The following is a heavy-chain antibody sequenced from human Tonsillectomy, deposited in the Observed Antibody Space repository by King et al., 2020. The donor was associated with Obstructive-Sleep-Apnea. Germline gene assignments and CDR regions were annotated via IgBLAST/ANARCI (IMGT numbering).Heavy chain of an antibody. CDR1: GYTFTTYD. Sequence: QLVQSGAEVKKPGASVKVSCKASGYTFTTYDINWGRQATGQGLEWLGWRNPNSGNTAYPQKFQGRVTMTRSTSISTAYMELSSLGSEDTAVYYCARGSRFFDIWGQGTMVTVSS. CDR3: ARGSRFFDI. D-gene: IGHD3-3*01. V-gene: IGHV1-8*01. CDR2: RNPNSGNT. J-gene: IGHJ3*02.